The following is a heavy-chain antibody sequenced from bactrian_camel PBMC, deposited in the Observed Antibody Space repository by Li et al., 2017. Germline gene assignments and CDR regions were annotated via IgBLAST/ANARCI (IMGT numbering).Heavy chain of an antibody. CDR3: ALRYGDCSWTASVYKH. CDR1: GSTIDQLC. V-gene: IGHV3S67*01. J-gene: IGHJ4*01. CDR2: MDNDGST. D-gene: IGHD3*01. Sequence: VQLVESGGGSVQAGESLKLSCVVSGSTIDQLCLSWFREVSGEEREGVAAMDNDGSTTYADFVKGRFTVSRDNGKRTLYLQMNSLEPEDTAMYYCALRYGDCSWTASVYKHWGQRTQVTVS.